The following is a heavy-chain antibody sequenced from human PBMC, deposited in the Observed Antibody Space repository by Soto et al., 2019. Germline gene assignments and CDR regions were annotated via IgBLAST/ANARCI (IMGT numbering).Heavy chain of an antibody. V-gene: IGHV3-23*01. Sequence: HPGGSLRLSCAASGFTFSSYAMSWVRQAPGKGLEWVSAISGSGGSTYYADSVKGRFTISRDNSKNTLYLQMNSLRAEDTAVYYCAKSGRREGSSWYLNYYYYMDVWGKGTTVTVSS. CDR1: GFTFSSYA. D-gene: IGHD6-13*01. CDR2: ISGSGGST. CDR3: AKSGRREGSSWYLNYYYYMDV. J-gene: IGHJ6*03.